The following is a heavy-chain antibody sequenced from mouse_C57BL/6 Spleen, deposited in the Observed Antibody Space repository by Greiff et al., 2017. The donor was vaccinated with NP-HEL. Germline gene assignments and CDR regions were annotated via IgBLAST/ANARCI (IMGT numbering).Heavy chain of an antibody. CDR1: GFTFSDYY. Sequence: EVNVVESEGGLVQPGSSMKLSCTASGFTFSDYYMAWVRQVPEKGLEWVANINYDGSSTYYLDSLKSRFIISRDNAKNILYLQMSSLKSEDTATYYCARWPPLYYGSTIYAMDYWGQGTSVTVSS. D-gene: IGHD1-1*01. V-gene: IGHV5-16*01. CDR3: ARWPPLYYGSTIYAMDY. J-gene: IGHJ4*01. CDR2: INYDGSST.